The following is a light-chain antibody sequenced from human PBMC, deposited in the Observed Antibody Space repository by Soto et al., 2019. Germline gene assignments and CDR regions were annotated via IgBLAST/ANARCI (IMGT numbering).Light chain of an antibody. Sequence: QSALTQPRSVSGSPGQSVTISCTGTSSDVGGYNYVSWYQQHPGKAHKLMIYDVSKRPSGVPDRFSGSKSGNTASLTISGLQAEDEADYYCCSYAGSYTLVFCGGTKLTVL. CDR3: CSYAGSYTLV. CDR2: DVS. CDR1: SSDVGGYNY. J-gene: IGLJ2*01. V-gene: IGLV2-11*01.